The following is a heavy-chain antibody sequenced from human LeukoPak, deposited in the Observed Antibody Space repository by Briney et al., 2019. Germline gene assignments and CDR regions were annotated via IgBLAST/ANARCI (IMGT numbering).Heavy chain of an antibody. D-gene: IGHD2-21*01. V-gene: IGHV4-4*07. Sequence: PSETLSLTCNVSGASISGHYWSWIRHPAGKSLGWIGRIHTSGSPIYNPSLSSRVTMSVDTSKGQFSLTMNSLTAADTAIYYCARQRLDGDILGFDWWGQGTLVTVSS. CDR2: IHTSGSP. CDR1: GASISGHY. J-gene: IGHJ4*02. CDR3: ARQRLDGDILGFDW.